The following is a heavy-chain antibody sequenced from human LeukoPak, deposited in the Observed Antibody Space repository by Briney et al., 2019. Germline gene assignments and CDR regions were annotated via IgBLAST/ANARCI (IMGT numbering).Heavy chain of an antibody. V-gene: IGHV3-20*04. J-gene: IGHJ5*02. Sequence: GGSLRLSCAASGFTFDGYGMSWVRQAPGKGLEWVSGINWNGGSTGYADSVKGRFTISRDNAKNSLYLQMNSLRAEDTAVYYCARVSELLGWFDPWGQGTLVTVSS. D-gene: IGHD1-26*01. CDR2: INWNGGST. CDR3: ARVSELLGWFDP. CDR1: GFTFDGYG.